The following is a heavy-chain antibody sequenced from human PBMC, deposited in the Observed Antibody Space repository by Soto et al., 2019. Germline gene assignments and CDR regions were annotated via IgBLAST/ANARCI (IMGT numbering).Heavy chain of an antibody. CDR2: IYYSGST. Sequence: PSETLSLTCTVSGGSISSSSYYWGWIRQPPGKGLEWIGSIYYSGSTYYNPSLKSRVTISVDTSKNQFSLKLSSVTAADTAVYYCARHWLRGLPRNTLTGTTIPNFDYWGQGTLVTVSS. V-gene: IGHV4-39*01. CDR3: ARHWLRGLPRNTLTGTTIPNFDY. D-gene: IGHD1-7*01. CDR1: GGSISSSSYY. J-gene: IGHJ4*02.